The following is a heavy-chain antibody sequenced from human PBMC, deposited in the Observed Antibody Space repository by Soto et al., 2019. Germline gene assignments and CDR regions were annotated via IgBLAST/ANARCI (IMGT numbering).Heavy chain of an antibody. V-gene: IGHV3-23*01. CDR1: GFTFSSYA. CDR2: ISGSGGST. CDR3: AKALYYYDSSGDYPDYYYYGMDV. Sequence: GGSLRLSCAASGFTFSSYAMSWVRQAPGTGLEWVSAISGSGGSTYYADSVKGRFTISRDNSKNTLYLQMNSLRAEDTAVYYCAKALYYYDSSGDYPDYYYYGMDVWGQGTTVTVSS. D-gene: IGHD3-22*01. J-gene: IGHJ6*02.